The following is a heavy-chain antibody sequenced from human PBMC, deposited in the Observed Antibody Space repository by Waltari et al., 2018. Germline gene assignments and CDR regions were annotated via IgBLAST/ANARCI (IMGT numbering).Heavy chain of an antibody. CDR1: GFSLSTARMG. J-gene: IGHJ5*02. Sequence: QVTLKEAGPVLVKPTETLTLTCTVSGFSLSTARMGVSWIRQPPGKALEWLAHIFSNDETSYSTSLKSRLTISKDTSKSQVVLTMTNMDPVDTATYYCARMIGYSGYRNWFDPWGQGTLVTVSS. CDR3: ARMIGYSGYRNWFDP. V-gene: IGHV2-26*01. CDR2: IFSNDET. D-gene: IGHD5-12*01.